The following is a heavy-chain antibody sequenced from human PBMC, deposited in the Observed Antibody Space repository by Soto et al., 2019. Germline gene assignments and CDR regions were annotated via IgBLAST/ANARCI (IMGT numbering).Heavy chain of an antibody. CDR3: ARSPYCSDAVCNTGLTIFYFDC. V-gene: IGHV4-59*01. CDR1: GGSFSGYY. CDR2: IYYTGST. Sequence: SETRSLTCAVYGGSFSGYYWSWIRQPPGKGLEWIVYIYYTGSTNYNPSLKNRVTISIDTSKIQFSLKLRSLTAADTAVYYCARSPYCSDAVCNTGLTIFYFDCCEKGDLVTVSS. J-gene: IGHJ4*02. D-gene: IGHD2-8*01.